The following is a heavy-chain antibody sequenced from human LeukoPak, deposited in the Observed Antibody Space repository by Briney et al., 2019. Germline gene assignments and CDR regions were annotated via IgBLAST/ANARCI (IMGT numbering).Heavy chain of an antibody. CDR2: ISYDGSNR. Sequence: GGSLRLSCAASGFTFSSYGMHWVRQAPGKGLEWVAVISYDGSNRYYADSVKGRFTISRDNSKNTLYLQMNSLRAEDTAVYYCAKDLTGFSDYWGRGTLVTVSS. V-gene: IGHV3-30*18. CDR3: AKDLTGFSDY. CDR1: GFTFSSYG. J-gene: IGHJ4*02. D-gene: IGHD4-11*01.